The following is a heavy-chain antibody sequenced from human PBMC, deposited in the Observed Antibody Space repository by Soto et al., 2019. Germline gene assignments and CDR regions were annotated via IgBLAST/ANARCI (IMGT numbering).Heavy chain of an antibody. CDR1: GFTFSSYG. Sequence: GGSLRLSCAASGFTFSSYGMHWVRQAPGKALEWVAVIWYDGSNKYYADSVKSRFTISRDKSKNTLYLQMNSLRAEDTAVYYCARDQVATIVDYYYGMDVWGQGTTVTVSS. CDR3: ARDQVATIVDYYYGMDV. J-gene: IGHJ6*02. CDR2: IWYDGSNK. D-gene: IGHD5-12*01. V-gene: IGHV3-33*01.